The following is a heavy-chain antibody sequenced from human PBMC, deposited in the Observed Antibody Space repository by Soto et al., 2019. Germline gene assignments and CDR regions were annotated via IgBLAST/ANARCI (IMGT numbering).Heavy chain of an antibody. Sequence: ASVKVSCKASGGTFSSYAISWVRQAPGQGLEWMGGIIPIFGTANYAQKFQGRVTITADESTSTAYMELSSLRSEDTAVYYCASELCSGGSCYDGYYFDYWGQGTLVTVS. CDR1: GGTFSSYA. CDR2: IIPIFGTA. J-gene: IGHJ4*02. CDR3: ASELCSGGSCYDGYYFDY. V-gene: IGHV1-69*13. D-gene: IGHD2-15*01.